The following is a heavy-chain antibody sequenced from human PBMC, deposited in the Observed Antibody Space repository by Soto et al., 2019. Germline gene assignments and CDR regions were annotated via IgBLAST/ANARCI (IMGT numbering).Heavy chain of an antibody. Sequence: PGGSLRLSCEASGFTFSSYWMHWVRQAPGKGLVWVSRINGDGSRTTYADSVKGRFTISRDNTKNTLYLQMNSLRADDTAVYYCGSDFNINRLGYWGFDYWGQGTLVTFSS. J-gene: IGHJ4*02. CDR1: GFTFSSYW. CDR3: GSDFNINRLGYWGFDY. CDR2: INGDGSRT. D-gene: IGHD2-8*01. V-gene: IGHV3-74*01.